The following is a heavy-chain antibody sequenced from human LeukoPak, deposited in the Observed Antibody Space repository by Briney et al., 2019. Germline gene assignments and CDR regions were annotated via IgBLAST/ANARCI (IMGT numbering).Heavy chain of an antibody. CDR1: GYSINSDYY. J-gene: IGHJ4*02. Sequence: KTSETLSLTCTVSGYSINSDYYWSWIRQPPGKGLEWIGYIYYSGSTNYNPSLKSRVTISVDTSRNHFSLKLSSVTAADTAVYFCATLLSSSYYFDYWGQGTLVTVSS. CDR2: IYYSGST. CDR3: ATLLSSSYYFDY. D-gene: IGHD3-10*02. V-gene: IGHV4-59*08.